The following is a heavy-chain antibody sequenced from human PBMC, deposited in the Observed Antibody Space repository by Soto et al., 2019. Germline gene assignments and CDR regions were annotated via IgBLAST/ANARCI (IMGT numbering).Heavy chain of an antibody. V-gene: IGHV3-64*01. CDR1: GFTFSSYA. J-gene: IGHJ4*02. Sequence: PGGSLRLSCAASGFTFSSYAMHWVRQAPGKGLEYVSAISSNGGSTYYAKYVKGRFTISRDNSKNTLYLQMGSLRAEDMDVYYCARGIYDSSGYSIDYWGQGTLVTVSS. D-gene: IGHD3-22*01. CDR2: ISSNGGST. CDR3: ARGIYDSSGYSIDY.